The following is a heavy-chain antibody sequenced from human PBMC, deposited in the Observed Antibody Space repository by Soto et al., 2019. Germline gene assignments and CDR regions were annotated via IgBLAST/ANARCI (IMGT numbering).Heavy chain of an antibody. D-gene: IGHD3-10*01. Sequence: SGPTLVNPTETLTLTCTFSGFSLSTAEVGVGWIRQPPGKALEWLALIYWDDDKRYSPSLKSRLTITKDTSKNQVVLTMTNTDPVDTATYYCARRITMVRGVPDTYYFDYWGQGTLVTVSS. J-gene: IGHJ4*02. CDR1: GFSLSTAEVG. CDR2: IYWDDDK. V-gene: IGHV2-5*02. CDR3: ARRITMVRGVPDTYYFDY.